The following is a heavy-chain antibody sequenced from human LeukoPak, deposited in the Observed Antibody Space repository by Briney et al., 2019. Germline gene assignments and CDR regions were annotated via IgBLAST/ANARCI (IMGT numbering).Heavy chain of an antibody. Sequence: SVKVSCKASGGTFSSYAISWVRQAPGQGLEWMGRIIPIFGIANYAQKFQGRATITADKSTSTAYMELSSLRSEDTAVYYCARATYYYDSSGYYIFAFDIWGQGTMVTVSS. J-gene: IGHJ3*02. CDR3: ARATYYYDSSGYYIFAFDI. V-gene: IGHV1-69*04. CDR2: IIPIFGIA. D-gene: IGHD3-22*01. CDR1: GGTFSSYA.